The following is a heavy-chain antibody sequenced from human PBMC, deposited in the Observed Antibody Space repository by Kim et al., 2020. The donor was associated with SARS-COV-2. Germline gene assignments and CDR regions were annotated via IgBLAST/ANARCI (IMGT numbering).Heavy chain of an antibody. D-gene: IGHD3-9*01. J-gene: IGHJ6*01. CDR2: ISYDGSNK. CDR1: GFTFSSYA. CDR3: ARAKYDILTTSNYYYGM. V-gene: IGHV3-30-3*01. Sequence: GGSLGLSCAASGFTFSSYAMHWVRQAPGKGLEWVAVISYDGSNKYYADSVKGRFTISRDNSKNTLYLQMNSLRAEDTAVYYCARAKYDILTTSNYYYGM.